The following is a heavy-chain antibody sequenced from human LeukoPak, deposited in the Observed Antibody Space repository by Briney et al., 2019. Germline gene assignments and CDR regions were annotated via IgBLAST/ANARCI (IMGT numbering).Heavy chain of an antibody. CDR1: GFTVINNY. CDR2: IKSRFDGGTA. Sequence: GGSLRLSCAASGFTVINNYMTWVRQAPGKGLEWVGRIKSRFDGGTADFATPVKGRFTISRDDSRNTLFLQMNSLKTEDTAVYYCTTDEVDTYYYESTGYYRLDYWGRGTLVAVSS. D-gene: IGHD3-22*01. V-gene: IGHV3-15*01. J-gene: IGHJ4*02. CDR3: TTDEVDTYYYESTGYYRLDY.